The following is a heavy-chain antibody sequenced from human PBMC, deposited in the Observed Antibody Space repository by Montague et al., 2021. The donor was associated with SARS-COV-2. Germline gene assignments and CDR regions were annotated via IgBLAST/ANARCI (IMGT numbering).Heavy chain of an antibody. Sequence: SETLSLTCTVSGGSISSSIYYWAWIRQPPGKGLEWIGSIYYSGSTYYNPSLKSRVTISVDTSKNQFSLKLSSVTATDTAVYFCAYMVVGAAELAYWGQGTPVSLSS. CDR3: AYMVVGAAELAY. D-gene: IGHD1-26*01. CDR2: IYYSGST. J-gene: IGHJ4*02. CDR1: GGSISSSIYY. V-gene: IGHV4-39*01.